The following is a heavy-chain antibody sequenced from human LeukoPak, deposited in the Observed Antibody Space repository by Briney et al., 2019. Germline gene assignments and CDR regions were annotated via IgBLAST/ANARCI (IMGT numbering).Heavy chain of an antibody. V-gene: IGHV1-8*03. CDR3: ARGRLVRNWFDP. CDR2: MNPNSGNT. D-gene: IGHD6-19*01. CDR1: GYTFTSYD. Sequence: ASVKVSCKASGYTFTSYDINWVRQATGQGLEWMGWMNPNSGNTGYAQKFQGRVTITRNTSISTAYMELSSLRSEDTAVYYCARGRLVRNWFDPWGQGTLVTVSS. J-gene: IGHJ5*02.